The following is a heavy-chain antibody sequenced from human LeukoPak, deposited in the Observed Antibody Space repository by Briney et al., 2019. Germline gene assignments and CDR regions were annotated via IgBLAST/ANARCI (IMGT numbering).Heavy chain of an antibody. CDR1: GGTFSSYA. CDR2: IIPILGIA. CDR3: ATDKETYDYVWGSYRPTGFDP. Sequence: SVKVSCKASGGTFSSYAISWVRQAPGQGLEWMGRIIPILGIANYAQKFQGRVTITADKSTSTAYMELSSLRSEDTAVYYCATDKETYDYVWGSYRPTGFDPWGQGTLVTVSS. D-gene: IGHD3-16*02. J-gene: IGHJ5*02. V-gene: IGHV1-69*04.